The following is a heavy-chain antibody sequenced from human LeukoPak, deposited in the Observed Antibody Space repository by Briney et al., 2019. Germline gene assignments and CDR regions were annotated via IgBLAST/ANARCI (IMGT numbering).Heavy chain of an antibody. CDR1: GGSISSGSYY. CDR3: ARGIASGYSYGDRFDY. Sequence: SETLSLTCTVSGGSISSGSYYWSWIRQPAGKGLEWIGRIYTSGSTNYNPSLKSRVTISVDTSKNQFSLKLSSVTAADTAVYYCARGIASGYSYGDRFDYWGQGTLVTVSS. V-gene: IGHV4-61*02. CDR2: IYTSGST. J-gene: IGHJ4*02. D-gene: IGHD5-18*01.